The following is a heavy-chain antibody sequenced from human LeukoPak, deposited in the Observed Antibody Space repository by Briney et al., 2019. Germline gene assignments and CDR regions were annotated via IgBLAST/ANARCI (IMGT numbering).Heavy chain of an antibody. CDR2: INHSGST. J-gene: IGHJ5*02. CDR3: ARGIKQQLVLAAFNWFDP. Sequence: GSLRLSCAASGFTFRNYAMSWVRQPPGKGLEWIGEINHSGSTNYNPSLKSRVTISVDTSKNQFSLKLSSVTAADTAVYYCARGIKQQLVLAAFNWFDPWGQGTLVTVSS. CDR1: GFTFRNYA. V-gene: IGHV4-34*01. D-gene: IGHD6-13*01.